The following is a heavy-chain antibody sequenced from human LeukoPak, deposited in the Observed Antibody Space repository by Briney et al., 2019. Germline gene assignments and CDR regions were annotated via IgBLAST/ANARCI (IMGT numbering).Heavy chain of an antibody. CDR3: ARWEIRGTAHQLDY. Sequence: GGSLGLSCAASGFTLSSHWMSWVRQAPGKGLEWVANINQDGSDKYYVDSAKGRFTISRDNAKNSMYLQMNSLRAEDTAVYYCARWEIRGTAHQLDYWGQGTLVTVSS. D-gene: IGHD1-7*01. CDR1: GFTLSSHW. J-gene: IGHJ4*02. CDR2: INQDGSDK. V-gene: IGHV3-7*01.